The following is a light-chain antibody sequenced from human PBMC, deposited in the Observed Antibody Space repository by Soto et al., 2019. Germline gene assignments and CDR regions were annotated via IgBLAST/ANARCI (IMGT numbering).Light chain of an antibody. CDR2: GAS. J-gene: IGKJ1*01. V-gene: IGKV3D-15*01. CDR1: QSVSSN. Sequence: EIVMTQSPATLSVSPGERATLSCRASQSVSSNLAWYQQKPGQAPRLLIYGASTRATGIPARFSGSGSGTEFTLTISSLQSEDFAVYYCQQYNNWQVTFGQGTKVEIQ. CDR3: QQYNNWQVT.